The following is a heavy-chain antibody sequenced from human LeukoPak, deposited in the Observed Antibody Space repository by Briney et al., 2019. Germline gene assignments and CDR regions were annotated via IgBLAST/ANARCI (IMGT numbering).Heavy chain of an antibody. Sequence: GGSLRLSCAASGFTFSIYWMTWVRQAPGKGLEWVANIKTDGSQIYYVDSVKGRFTISRDNAKNSLYLQMSSLRAEDTAVYYCARDLNWETYWGQGTLVTVSS. CDR2: IKTDGSQI. CDR3: ARDLNWETY. J-gene: IGHJ4*02. CDR1: GFTFSIYW. D-gene: IGHD1-1*01. V-gene: IGHV3-7*01.